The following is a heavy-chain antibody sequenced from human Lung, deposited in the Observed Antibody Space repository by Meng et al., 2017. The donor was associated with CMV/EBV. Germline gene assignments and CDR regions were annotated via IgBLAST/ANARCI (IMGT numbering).Heavy chain of an antibody. V-gene: IGHV3-30*02. J-gene: IGHJ6*02. CDR2: IRYDGSNK. CDR1: RFTFNSYA. D-gene: IGHD3-9*01. Sequence: GESLKISCAASRFTFNSYAMHWVRQAPGKGLEWVAFIRYDGSNKSYTDSVKGRFTVSRDNSKNMLYLQMNSLRPDDSAVYYCAKTLRDFLTGPDDYYYCGLDVWGQGTTVTVS. CDR3: AKTLRDFLTGPDDYYYCGLDV.